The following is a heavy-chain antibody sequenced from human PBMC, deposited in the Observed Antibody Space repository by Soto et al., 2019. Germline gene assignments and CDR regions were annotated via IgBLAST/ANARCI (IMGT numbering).Heavy chain of an antibody. Sequence: QLQLQESGPGLVKPSETLSLTCTVSGGSISSSSYYWGWIRQPPGKGLEWIGSIYYSGSTYYNPSLKSRVTISGDTSKNQISLKLSSVTAADTAVYYCARGIFLEWLLNWFDPWGQGTLVTVSS. V-gene: IGHV4-39*01. CDR1: GGSISSSSYY. D-gene: IGHD3-3*01. J-gene: IGHJ5*02. CDR2: IYYSGST. CDR3: ARGIFLEWLLNWFDP.